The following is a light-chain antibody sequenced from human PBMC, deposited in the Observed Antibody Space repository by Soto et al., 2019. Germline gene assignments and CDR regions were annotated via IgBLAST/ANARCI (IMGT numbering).Light chain of an antibody. Sequence: QSALTQPASVSGSPGQSITISCTGTSSDDGGYNYVSWYQQHPGKAPKLIIYEVSNRPSGVSNRFSGSKSGNTASLTISGLQAEDEADYYCSSYTTSSTWVFGGGTKVTVL. CDR2: EVS. J-gene: IGLJ3*02. CDR1: SSDDGGYNY. V-gene: IGLV2-14*01. CDR3: SSYTTSSTWV.